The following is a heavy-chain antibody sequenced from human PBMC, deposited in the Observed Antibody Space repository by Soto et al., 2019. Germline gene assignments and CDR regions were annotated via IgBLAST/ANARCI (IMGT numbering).Heavy chain of an antibody. CDR3: ARDLLDIVVVPAGGTYYYYGMDV. Sequence: SVKVSCKASGGTFSSYAISWVRQAPGQGLEWMGGIIPIFGTANYAQKFQGRVTITADESTSTAYMELSSLRSEDTAVYYCARDLLDIVVVPAGGTYYYYGMDVWGQGTTVTVSS. D-gene: IGHD2-2*03. V-gene: IGHV1-69*13. CDR1: GGTFSSYA. J-gene: IGHJ6*02. CDR2: IIPIFGTA.